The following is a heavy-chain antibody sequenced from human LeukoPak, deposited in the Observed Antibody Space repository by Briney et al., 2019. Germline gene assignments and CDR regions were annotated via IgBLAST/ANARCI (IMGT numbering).Heavy chain of an antibody. D-gene: IGHD6-19*01. J-gene: IGHJ4*02. CDR2: IYPGDSET. CDR1: GYSFISYW. Sequence: GESLKISCKGSGYSFISYWIGWVRQMPGKGLEWMGIIYPGDSETRYSPSFQGQVTISADKSISTAYLQWSSLKASDTAMYYCARQVAVAAWEYWGQGTLVTASS. V-gene: IGHV5-51*01. CDR3: ARQVAVAAWEY.